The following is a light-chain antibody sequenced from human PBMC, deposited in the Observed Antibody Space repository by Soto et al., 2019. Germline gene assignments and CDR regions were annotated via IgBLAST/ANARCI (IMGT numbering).Light chain of an antibody. CDR3: QQSYNIPFT. CDR2: GGS. CDR1: QNIHSF. Sequence: DIQMTQSPSSLAASVGERVTITCRASQNIHSFLNWYQQKPGKAPQVLIYGGSALQSGVPSRFSGSGSGTDFTLTISSQQPEDFASYFCQQSYNIPFTFGPGTRVDI. J-gene: IGKJ3*01. V-gene: IGKV1-39*01.